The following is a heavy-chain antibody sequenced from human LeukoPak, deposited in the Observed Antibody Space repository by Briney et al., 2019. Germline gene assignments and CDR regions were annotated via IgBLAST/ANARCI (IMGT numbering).Heavy chain of an antibody. CDR1: GGTFSSHA. CDR3: ARGKSGSDYGLDH. Sequence: ASVKVSCKASGGTFSSHAISWVRQAPGQGLEWVGGLIPVFGTTNYAEKFQGRVTITTDESTRTSYMELRSLKSDDTAVYYCARGKSGSDYGLDHWGQGILVIVSS. D-gene: IGHD5-12*01. J-gene: IGHJ4*02. CDR2: LIPVFGTT. V-gene: IGHV1-69*05.